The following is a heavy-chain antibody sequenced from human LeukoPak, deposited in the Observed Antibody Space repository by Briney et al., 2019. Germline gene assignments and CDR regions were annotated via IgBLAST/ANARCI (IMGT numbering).Heavy chain of an antibody. CDR1: GFTVSNRY. J-gene: IGHJ4*02. D-gene: IGHD3-22*01. V-gene: IGHV3-53*01. Sequence: GGSLRLSCAASGFTVSNRYMNWVRQAPGKGLEWVSVIYAGGSTYYADSVKGRFSISRDNSKNTLYLQMSNLRAEDTAVYYCAKVKDTSGSRFDYWGQGTLVTVSS. CDR3: AKVKDTSGSRFDY. CDR2: IYAGGST.